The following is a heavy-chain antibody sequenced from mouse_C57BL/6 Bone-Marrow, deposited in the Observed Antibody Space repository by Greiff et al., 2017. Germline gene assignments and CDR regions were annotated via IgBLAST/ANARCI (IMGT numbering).Heavy chain of an antibody. CDR3: TFTGMDY. V-gene: IGHV14-4*01. CDR1: GFNIKDDY. D-gene: IGHD1-1*01. J-gene: IGHJ4*01. CDR2: IDPENGDT. Sequence: EVQLVESGAELVRPGASVKLSCTASGFNIKDDYMHWVKQRPEQGLEWIGWIDPENGDTEYASKFQGKATITADTSSNTAYLQLSSLTSEDTAVYYCTFTGMDYWGQGTSVTVSS.